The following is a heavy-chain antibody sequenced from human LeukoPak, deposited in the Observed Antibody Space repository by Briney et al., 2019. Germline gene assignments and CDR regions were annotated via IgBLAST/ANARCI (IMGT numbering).Heavy chain of an antibody. J-gene: IGHJ6*02. D-gene: IGHD2-2*01. CDR2: ISWNSGSI. Sequence: GGSLRPSCAASGFTFDDYAMHWVRKAPWKGLGWGSGISWNSGSIGYADSVKGRFTISRDNAKNSLYLQMNSLRAEDTAWYYCAKDMSAMRWYGMDVWGQGTTVTVSS. CDR1: GFTFDDYA. CDR3: AKDMSAMRWYGMDV. V-gene: IGHV3-9*01.